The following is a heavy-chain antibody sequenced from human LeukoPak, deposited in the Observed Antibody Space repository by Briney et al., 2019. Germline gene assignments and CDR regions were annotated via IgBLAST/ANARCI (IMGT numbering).Heavy chain of an antibody. Sequence: PSETLSLTCTVSGGSISSTYWWNWVRPPPGKGLEWIGEINHSGSTNYNPSLKSRVTISVDRSKNQFSLKLSSVTAADTAVYYCARVPYDFWSGYYRPPDYWGQGTLVTVSS. J-gene: IGHJ4*02. CDR3: ARVPYDFWSGYYRPPDY. CDR1: GGSISSTYW. CDR2: INHSGST. V-gene: IGHV4-4*02. D-gene: IGHD3-3*01.